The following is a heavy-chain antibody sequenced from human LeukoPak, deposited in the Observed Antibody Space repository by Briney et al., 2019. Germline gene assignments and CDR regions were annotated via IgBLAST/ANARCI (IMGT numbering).Heavy chain of an antibody. Sequence: LSLTCTVSGASIRSYYWNCVRQAPGKGLEWVSSISSSSSYIYYADSVKGRFTISRDNAKNSLYLQMNSLRAEDTAVYYCARDMDSSGWYRRFDYWGQGTLVTVSS. J-gene: IGHJ4*02. CDR3: ARDMDSSGWYRRFDY. CDR1: GASIRSYY. V-gene: IGHV3-21*01. D-gene: IGHD6-19*01. CDR2: ISSSSSYI.